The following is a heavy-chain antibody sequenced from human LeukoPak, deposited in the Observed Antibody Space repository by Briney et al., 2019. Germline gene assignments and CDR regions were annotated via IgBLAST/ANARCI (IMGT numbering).Heavy chain of an antibody. CDR1: GFTFSSYA. J-gene: IGHJ3*02. CDR3: AKEYYDFWSGYYTNGYDAFDI. V-gene: IGHV3-23*01. CDR2: ITGSGGST. Sequence: GSLRLSCAASGFTFSSYAMNWVRQAPGKGLEWVATITGSGGSTYYADSVKGRFTISRDNSKNTLYLQMNSLRAEDTAVYYCAKEYYDFWSGYYTNGYDAFDIWGQGTMVTVSS. D-gene: IGHD3-3*01.